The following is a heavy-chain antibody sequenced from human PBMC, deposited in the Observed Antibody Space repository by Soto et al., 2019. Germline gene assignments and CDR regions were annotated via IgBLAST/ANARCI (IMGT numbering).Heavy chain of an antibody. V-gene: IGHV3-21*01. CDR2: ISSSSSYI. J-gene: IGHJ4*02. CDR1: GFTFSSYS. CDR3: ASNWSGYYPFDY. D-gene: IGHD3-3*01. Sequence: GGSLRLACAASGFTFSSYSMNWVRQAPGKGLEWVSSISSSSSYIYYADSVKGRFTISRDNAKNSLYLQMNSLRAEDTAVYYCASNWSGYYPFDYWGQGTLVTVSS.